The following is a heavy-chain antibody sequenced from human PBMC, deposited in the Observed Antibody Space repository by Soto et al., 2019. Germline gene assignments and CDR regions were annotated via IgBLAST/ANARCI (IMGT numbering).Heavy chain of an antibody. J-gene: IGHJ5*02. V-gene: IGHV4-4*07. CDR3: ARDRGVGAATHWFDP. CDR1: CVAISNSY. D-gene: IGHD1-26*01. CDR2: IYVSGNT. Sequence: SETLSLTCSVSCVAISNSYWSWIRQPAGKGLEWLGRIYVSGNTNYNPSLKGRVTLSIDTSKNQLSLKLRSVTAADTAVYYCARDRGVGAATHWFDPWGQGSLVXVS.